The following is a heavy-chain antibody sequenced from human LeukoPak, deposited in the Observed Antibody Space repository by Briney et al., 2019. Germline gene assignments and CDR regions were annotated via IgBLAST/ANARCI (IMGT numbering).Heavy chain of an antibody. CDR1: GFTFGDYA. Sequence: GGSLRLSCSTSGFTFGDYAMSWVRQAPGKGLEWVGFIQAKAYGGATKYATSVNGRFSISRDDSQSIANLQMNDLKTEDTAVYYCTRAPHPRCSSSGCYLDYWGQGTLVTVSS. CDR2: IQAKAYGGAT. CDR3: TRAPHPRCSSSGCYLDY. V-gene: IGHV3-49*04. D-gene: IGHD2-2*01. J-gene: IGHJ4*02.